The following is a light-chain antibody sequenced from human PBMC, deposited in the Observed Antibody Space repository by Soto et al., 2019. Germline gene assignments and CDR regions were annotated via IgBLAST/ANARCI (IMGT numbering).Light chain of an antibody. Sequence: QSVLTQPASVSGSPGQSITISCTGTSSDVGGYNYVSWYQQHPGKAPKLMIYEVSNRPSGVSNRFSGSKSGNTASLTISGLQAEDEADYYCSSYTSSVTVAFGGGTKVTVL. CDR1: SSDVGGYNY. V-gene: IGLV2-14*01. CDR2: EVS. J-gene: IGLJ2*01. CDR3: SSYTSSVTVA.